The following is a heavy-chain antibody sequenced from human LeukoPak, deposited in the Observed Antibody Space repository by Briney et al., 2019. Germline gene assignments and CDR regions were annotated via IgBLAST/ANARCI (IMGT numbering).Heavy chain of an antibody. Sequence: SETLSLTCTVSGYSISSGYYWGWIRQPPGKGLEWIGTIYHSGRTYYNPSLKSRVTISVDTSKNQFSLKLISVTAADTAVYYCAREGDYYDRSGFRRRDLDYWGQGTLVTVSS. CDR2: IYHSGRT. CDR3: AREGDYYDRSGFRRRDLDY. J-gene: IGHJ4*02. D-gene: IGHD3-22*01. CDR1: GYSISSGYY. V-gene: IGHV4-38-2*02.